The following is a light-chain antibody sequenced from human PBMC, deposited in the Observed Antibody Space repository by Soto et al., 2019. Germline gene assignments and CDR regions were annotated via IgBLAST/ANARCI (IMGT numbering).Light chain of an antibody. J-gene: IGKJ2*01. CDR2: GAS. Sequence: EIVMTQSPATLSVSPGERATLSCRASQNVRTNLAWYQQKPGQAPRLLIYGASTRATGIPARLSGSGSGTEFTLTISSLQSADFAVYYCHQFHDWPLYTFGQGTQLDMK. CDR1: QNVRTN. CDR3: HQFHDWPLYT. V-gene: IGKV3-15*01.